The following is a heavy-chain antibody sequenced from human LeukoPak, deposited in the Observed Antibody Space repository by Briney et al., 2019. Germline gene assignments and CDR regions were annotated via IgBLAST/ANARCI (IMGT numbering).Heavy chain of an antibody. CDR3: ATAAGYPSSANKW. D-gene: IGHD6-13*01. J-gene: IGHJ4*02. CDR2: IKSNIDGGTT. Sequence: GGSLRLSCAASGFTFTNAYMSWVRQAPGKGLEWVGRIKSNIDGGTTDYAAPVKGRFSISRDDSRNMVFLQMHSLKAEDTAVYYCATAAGYPSSANKWWGQGTLVTVAS. V-gene: IGHV3-15*01. CDR1: GFTFTNAY.